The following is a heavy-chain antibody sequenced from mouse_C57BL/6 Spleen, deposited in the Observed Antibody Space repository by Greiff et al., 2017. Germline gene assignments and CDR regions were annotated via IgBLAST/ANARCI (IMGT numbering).Heavy chain of an antibody. Sequence: QVQLQQSGAELVRPGTSVKMSCKASGYTFTNYWIGWAKQRPGHGLEWIGDIYPGGGYTNYNEKFKGKATLTADKSSSTAYMQFSRLTSEYSAIYYGARSALLITTVVATPYYFDYWGQGTTLTVSS. V-gene: IGHV1-63*01. CDR2: IYPGGGYT. CDR3: ARSALLITTVVATPYYFDY. D-gene: IGHD1-1*01. CDR1: GYTFTNYW. J-gene: IGHJ2*01.